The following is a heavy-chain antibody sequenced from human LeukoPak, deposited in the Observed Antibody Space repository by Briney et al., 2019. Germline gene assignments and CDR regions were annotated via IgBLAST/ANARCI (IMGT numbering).Heavy chain of an antibody. CDR3: ARAHNRDFFDA. CDR1: GFTFSSYS. D-gene: IGHD5-24*01. CDR2: ISSSSSYI. J-gene: IGHJ5*02. Sequence: PGGSLRLSCAASGFTFSSYSMNWVRQAPGKGLEWVSSISSSSSYIYYADSVKGRFTISRDNAKNSLFLQMNSLSAEDTAVYYCARAHNRDFFDAWGQGVLVTVSS. V-gene: IGHV3-21*01.